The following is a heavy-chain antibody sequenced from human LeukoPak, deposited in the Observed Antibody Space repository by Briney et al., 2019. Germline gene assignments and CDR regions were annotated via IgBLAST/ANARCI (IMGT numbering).Heavy chain of an antibody. V-gene: IGHV4-34*01. J-gene: IGHJ4*02. D-gene: IGHD4-17*01. CDR3: APIYGDYSDFDS. Sequence: PSETLSLTCAVYGGSLSNFYWSWVRQPPGKGLEWIGEITHVGRTHYNPSLKSRVTISMDTSKNQFSLKLTSVAAADTAVYYCAPIYGDYSDFDSWGQGTLVTVSS. CDR2: ITHVGRT. CDR1: GGSLSNFY.